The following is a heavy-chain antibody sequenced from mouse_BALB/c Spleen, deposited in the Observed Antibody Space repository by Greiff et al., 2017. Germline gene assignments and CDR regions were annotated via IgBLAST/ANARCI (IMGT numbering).Heavy chain of an antibody. Sequence: QVQLQQSGPELVKPGASVRISCKASGYTFTSYYIHWVKQRPGQGLEWIGWIYPGNVNTKYNEKFKGKATLTADKSSSTAYMQLSSLTSEDSAIYYCARGLGQGDYWGQGTTLTVSS. V-gene: IGHV1S56*01. CDR3: ARGLGQGDY. CDR2: IYPGNVNT. D-gene: IGHD3-3*01. CDR1: GYTFTSYY. J-gene: IGHJ2*01.